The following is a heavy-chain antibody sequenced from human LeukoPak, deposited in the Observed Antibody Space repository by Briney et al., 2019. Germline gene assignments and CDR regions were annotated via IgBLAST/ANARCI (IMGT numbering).Heavy chain of an antibody. Sequence: PSETLSLTCTVSGGSISSYYWSWIRQPPGKGLEWIGYIYYSGSTNYNPSLKSRVTISVDTSKNQFSLKLSSVTAANTAVYYWARHGELGSIVVVPAAFDYWGQGTLVTVSS. CDR2: IYYSGST. J-gene: IGHJ4*02. D-gene: IGHD2-2*01. V-gene: IGHV4-59*08. CDR1: GGSISSYY. CDR3: ARHGELGSIVVVPAAFDY.